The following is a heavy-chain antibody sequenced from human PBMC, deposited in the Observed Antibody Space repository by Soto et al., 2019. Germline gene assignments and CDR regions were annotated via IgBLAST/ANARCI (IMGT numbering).Heavy chain of an antibody. J-gene: IGHJ6*02. CDR2: IYPGDSDT. CDR1: GYSFTSYW. V-gene: IGHV5-51*01. D-gene: IGHD6-13*01. CDR3: ARHHGSPGSYFGLDV. Sequence: GESLKISCKGSGYSFTSYWINWVRQMPGKGLEWMGIIYPGDSDTRYSPSFQGQVTISADKSIDTAYLQWRSLKASDTAVYYCARHHGSPGSYFGLDVWGQGTTVTVSS.